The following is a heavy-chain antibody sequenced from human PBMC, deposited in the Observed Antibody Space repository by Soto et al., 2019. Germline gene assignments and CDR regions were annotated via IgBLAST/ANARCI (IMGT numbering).Heavy chain of an antibody. D-gene: IGHD2-15*01. V-gene: IGHV1-46*01. Sequence: ASVKVSCKASGYTFTSYYMHWVRQAPGQGLEWMGIINPSGGSTSYAQKFQGRVTISRDNSKNIMYLQMTSLKVEDTATYFCAKDLRPDGRYDLDYWGQGTQVTVSS. CDR1: GYTFTSYY. J-gene: IGHJ4*02. CDR3: AKDLRPDGRYDLDY. CDR2: INPSGGST.